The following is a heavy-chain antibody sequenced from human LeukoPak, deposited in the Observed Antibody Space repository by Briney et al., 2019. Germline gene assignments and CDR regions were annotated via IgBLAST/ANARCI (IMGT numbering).Heavy chain of an antibody. CDR3: ARVPVNIWENWFDP. J-gene: IGHJ5*02. CDR1: AGSISSSSYS. D-gene: IGHD1-26*01. CDR2: IYYSGSP. V-gene: IGHV4-39*07. Sequence: SETLSLACTVSAGSISSSSYSWGWIRQHPGKALEWIGSIYYSGSPYYNPSLKSRVTISVDTSKNQFSLKLSSVTAADTAVYYCARVPVNIWENWFDPWGQGTLVTVSS.